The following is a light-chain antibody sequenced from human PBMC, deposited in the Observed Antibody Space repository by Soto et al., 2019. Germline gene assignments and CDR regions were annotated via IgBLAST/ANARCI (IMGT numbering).Light chain of an antibody. V-gene: IGKV3-20*01. Sequence: EIVLTQSPGTLSLSPGERADLSCRASQSVSSSYLAWYQQKPGQAPRLLIHGASNRATGIPDRFSGSGSGTDFTLTITKLEPEDFAVYYCQQYGNPWTFGQVTKVEIK. CDR1: QSVSSSY. CDR2: GAS. CDR3: QQYGNPWT. J-gene: IGKJ1*01.